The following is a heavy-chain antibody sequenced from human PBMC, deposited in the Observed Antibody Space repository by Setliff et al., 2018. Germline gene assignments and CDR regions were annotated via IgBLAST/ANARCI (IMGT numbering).Heavy chain of an antibody. D-gene: IGHD4-17*01. V-gene: IGHV1-2*04. CDR3: ASLRLRYDAFDI. CDR2: INPNSGGT. Sequence: ASVKVSCKASGYTFTGYYMHWVRQAPGQGLEWMGWINPNSGGTNYAQKFQGWVTMTRDTSISTAYMELRSLRSDDTAVYYCASLRLRYDAFDIWGQGTMVTVSS. CDR1: GYTFTGYY. J-gene: IGHJ3*02.